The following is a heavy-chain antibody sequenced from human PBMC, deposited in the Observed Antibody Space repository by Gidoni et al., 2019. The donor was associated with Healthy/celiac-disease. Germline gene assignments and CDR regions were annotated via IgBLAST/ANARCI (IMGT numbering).Heavy chain of an antibody. CDR1: GYTFTGYY. Sequence: QVQLVQSGAAVKKPGASVKVSCKASGYTFTGYYMHWVRQAPGQGLEWMGWINPNSGGTNYAQKVQGRVTMTRDTSISTAYMELSRLRSDDTAVYYCARTRGYSGYLYYYYGMDVWGQGTTVTVSS. D-gene: IGHD5-12*01. J-gene: IGHJ6*02. CDR2: INPNSGGT. CDR3: ARTRGYSGYLYYYYGMDV. V-gene: IGHV1-2*02.